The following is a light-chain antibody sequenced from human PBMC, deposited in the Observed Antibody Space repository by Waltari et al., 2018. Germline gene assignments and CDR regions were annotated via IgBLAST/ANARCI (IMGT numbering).Light chain of an antibody. CDR1: QSISHC. CDR2: KTS. Sequence: DIQMTQSPSTLSASVGDTVTITCRASQSISHCMAWYQQTPGKAPKLLIYKTSILELGVPSRFRGVGSETEFALTISSLQPDDFATYHCQQYHTVYSFGQGTKLEIK. J-gene: IGKJ2*03. CDR3: QQYHTVYS. V-gene: IGKV1-5*03.